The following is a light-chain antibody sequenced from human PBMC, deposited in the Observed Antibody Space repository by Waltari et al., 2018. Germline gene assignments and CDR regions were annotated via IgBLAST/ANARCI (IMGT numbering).Light chain of an antibody. J-gene: IGKJ1*01. CDR3: QQYNNWPQT. CDR2: GAS. V-gene: IGKV3-15*01. Sequence: EIVMTQSPATLSVSPGERATLSCRASQRVSSNLAWYPQKPGQAPRLLIYGASTRATGIPARFSGSGSGTEFTLTISSLQSEDFAVYYCQQYNNWPQTFGQGTKVEIK. CDR1: QRVSSN.